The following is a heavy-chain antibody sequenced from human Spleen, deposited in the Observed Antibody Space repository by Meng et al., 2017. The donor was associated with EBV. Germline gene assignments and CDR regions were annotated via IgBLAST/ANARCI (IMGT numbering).Heavy chain of an antibody. CDR2: INLGGNT. CDR3: ARGSGDYLKLDCFDP. D-gene: IGHD4-17*01. J-gene: IGHJ5*02. Sequence: QVQLQQWGAGLLKPSETLSLTCAVYGGSSSGSDWSWIRQPPEKGLEWIGEINLGGNTNYNPSLKSRVSISVDTSKNHFSLKVDSVTAADTAVYYCARGSGDYLKLDCFDPWGQGTLVTVSS. CDR1: GGSSSGSD. V-gene: IGHV4-34*01.